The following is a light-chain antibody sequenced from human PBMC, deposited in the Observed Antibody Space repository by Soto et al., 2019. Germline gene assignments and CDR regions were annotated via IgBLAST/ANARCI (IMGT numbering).Light chain of an antibody. Sequence: EIVFTQSPATLSLSPGERATLSGRASQRVSSYLAWYQEKPGQGPRLLIYDASNRATGIPARFSGSRCRKDFTLPISCLEPEDFAVYYCQQRSNSTFGPGNTVDI. CDR1: QRVSSY. V-gene: IGKV3-11*01. J-gene: IGKJ3*01. CDR3: QQRSNST. CDR2: DAS.